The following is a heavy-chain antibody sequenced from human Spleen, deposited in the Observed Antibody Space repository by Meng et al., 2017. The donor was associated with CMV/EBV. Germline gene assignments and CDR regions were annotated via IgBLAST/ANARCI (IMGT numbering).Heavy chain of an antibody. Sequence: SETLSLTCAISGDSVSSNSASWNWIRQSPSRGLEWLGRTYYISKWYHDYAVSMKSRITINPDTSKNQFSLQLNSVTPEDTAVYYCARGRIAVAGGNWYFDLWGRGTLVTVSS. V-gene: IGHV6-1*01. CDR2: TYYISKWYH. CDR1: GDSVSSNSAS. D-gene: IGHD6-19*01. J-gene: IGHJ2*01. CDR3: ARGRIAVAGGNWYFDL.